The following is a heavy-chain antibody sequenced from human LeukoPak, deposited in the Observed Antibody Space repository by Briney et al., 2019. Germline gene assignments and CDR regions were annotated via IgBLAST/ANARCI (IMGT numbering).Heavy chain of an antibody. CDR1: GYPFTSYG. D-gene: IGHD6-13*01. V-gene: IGHV1-18*01. Sequence: ASVKVSCKASGYPFTSYGISWVRQAPGQGLEWMGWISAYNGNTNYAQKLQGRVTMTTDTSTSTAYTELRSLRSDDTAVYYCARVVAAAAGNWFDPWGQGTLVTVSS. CDR2: ISAYNGNT. J-gene: IGHJ5*02. CDR3: ARVVAAAAGNWFDP.